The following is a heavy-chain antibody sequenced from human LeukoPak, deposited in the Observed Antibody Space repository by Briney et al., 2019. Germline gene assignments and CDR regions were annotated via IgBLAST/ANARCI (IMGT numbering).Heavy chain of an antibody. V-gene: IGHV3-23*01. Sequence: GGSLRLSCAASGFTFSSYAMSWVRQAPGKGLEWVSAISGSGGSTYYADSVKGRFPISRDNSKTTLYLQMNSLRAEDTAVYYCANQSPAADNWFDPWGQGTLVTVSS. CDR2: ISGSGGST. J-gene: IGHJ5*02. D-gene: IGHD2-15*01. CDR3: ANQSPAADNWFDP. CDR1: GFTFSSYA.